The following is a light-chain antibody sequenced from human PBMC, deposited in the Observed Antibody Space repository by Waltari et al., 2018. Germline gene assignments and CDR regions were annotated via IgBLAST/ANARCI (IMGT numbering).Light chain of an antibody. Sequence: QSALTQPASVSGSPGQSTTISCPGTSSDAGGYTYVPWYQQHPGKAPKLMISEVSYRPSGVSTRFSGSKSGNTASLTISGLQAEDEADYYCNSYTNSKTQIFGGGTKLTVL. J-gene: IGLJ2*01. V-gene: IGLV2-14*01. CDR2: EVS. CDR1: SSDAGGYTY. CDR3: NSYTNSKTQI.